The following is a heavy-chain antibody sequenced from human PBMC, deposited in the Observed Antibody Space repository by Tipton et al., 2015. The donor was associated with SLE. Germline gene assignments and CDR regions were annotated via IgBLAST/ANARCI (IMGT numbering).Heavy chain of an antibody. D-gene: IGHD2-2*01. J-gene: IGHJ4*02. Sequence: LRLSCTVSGDSISNGGRHWSWIRQPAGKGLEWIGRFYVSGSTNYNPSLKSRVTISLDTSKNQFSLRLSSVTAADTAIYYCARVSPAEVFDYWGQGARVTVSS. CDR3: ARVSPAEVFDY. V-gene: IGHV4-61*02. CDR1: GDSISNGGRH. CDR2: FYVSGST.